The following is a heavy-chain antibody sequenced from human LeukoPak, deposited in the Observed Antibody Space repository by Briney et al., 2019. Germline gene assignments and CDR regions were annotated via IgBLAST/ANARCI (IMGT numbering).Heavy chain of an antibody. CDR3: ARSGVRGVIYYYGMDV. CDR1: GYRFTTFW. D-gene: IGHD3-10*01. J-gene: IGHJ6*02. V-gene: IGHV5-51*01. Sequence: GQSLKISCKGPGYRFTTFWIAWVRQMPGKGLEWMGIIYPGAFTTRYSPSFQGQVTISADKSICDASLQWSSRNPSENALYYCARSGVRGVIYYYGMDVWGQGTTVTVSS. CDR2: IYPGAFTT.